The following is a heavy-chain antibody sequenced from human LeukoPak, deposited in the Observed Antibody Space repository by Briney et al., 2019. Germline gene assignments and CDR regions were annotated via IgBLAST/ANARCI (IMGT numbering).Heavy chain of an antibody. CDR2: IRHKAYGGTA. V-gene: IGHV3-49*04. J-gene: IGHJ4*02. Sequence: GSLRLSCTTSGFTFGVYAMSWVRQAPGKGLEWLGFIRHKAYGGTAEYAASVKDRFTISRDDSRGIAYLQMISLKTEDTAVYYCTRESGGPTDYWGQGTLVTVTS. CDR1: GFTFGVYA. CDR3: TRESGGPTDY. D-gene: IGHD3-16*01.